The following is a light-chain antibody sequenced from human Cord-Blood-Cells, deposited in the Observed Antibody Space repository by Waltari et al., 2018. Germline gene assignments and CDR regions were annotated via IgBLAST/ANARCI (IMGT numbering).Light chain of an antibody. J-gene: IGKJ4*01. V-gene: IGKV3-11*01. CDR2: DAS. CDR1: QSVSSY. Sequence: ELVLTQSPATLSLSPGERATLSCRASQSVSSYLAWYQQKPGQAPRLLISDASNRATGIPARFSGSGSGTDFTLTISSLEPEDFAVYYCQQSSNWPLTFGGGTKVEIK. CDR3: QQSSNWPLT.